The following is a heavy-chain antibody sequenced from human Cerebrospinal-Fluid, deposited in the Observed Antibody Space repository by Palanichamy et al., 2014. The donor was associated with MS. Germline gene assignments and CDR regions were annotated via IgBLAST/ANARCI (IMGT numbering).Heavy chain of an antibody. CDR1: GGSITNGGYY. CDR2: IFYTGTT. CDR3: ARVGLVTTAFHF. J-gene: IGHJ4*02. D-gene: IGHD4-17*01. V-gene: IGHV4-31*03. Sequence: QVQLQESGPGLVKPSQTLSLTCTVSGGSITNGGYYWSWIRQLPGRGLEWIGYIFYTGTTHYNPSLRSRLTISKDTSKNQFSLNMRSVTAADTAIYYCARVGLVTTAFHFWGQGTLVTVSS.